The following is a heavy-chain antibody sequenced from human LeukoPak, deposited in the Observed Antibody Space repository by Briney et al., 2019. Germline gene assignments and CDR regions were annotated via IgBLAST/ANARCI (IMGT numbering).Heavy chain of an antibody. V-gene: IGHV3-20*04. CDR1: GFTFDDYG. Sequence: GGSLRLSCAASGFTFDDYGMSWVRQAPGKGLEWVSGINWNGDSTGYADSVKGRFTISRDNAKNSLYLQMNSLRAEDTAVYYCASDSSGYSDYWGQGTLVTVSS. CDR2: INWNGDST. J-gene: IGHJ4*02. D-gene: IGHD3-22*01. CDR3: ASDSSGYSDY.